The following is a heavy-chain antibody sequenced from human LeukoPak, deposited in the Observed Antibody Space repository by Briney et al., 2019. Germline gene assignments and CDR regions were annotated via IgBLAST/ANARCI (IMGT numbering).Heavy chain of an antibody. Sequence: SETLSLTCTVSGGSISSYYWSWIRQPPGKGLEWIGYIYYSGSTNYNPSLKSRVTISVDTSKNQFSLKLSSVTAADTAVYYCARDRGVGYPDYWGQGALVTVSS. CDR3: ARDRGVGYPDY. D-gene: IGHD1-26*01. CDR1: GGSISSYY. V-gene: IGHV4-59*12. CDR2: IYYSGST. J-gene: IGHJ4*02.